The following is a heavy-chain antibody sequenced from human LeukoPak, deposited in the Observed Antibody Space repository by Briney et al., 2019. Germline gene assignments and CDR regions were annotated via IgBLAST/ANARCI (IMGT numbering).Heavy chain of an antibody. CDR2: IYYSGST. CDR3: ARVAVAAREYFDY. CDR1: GASISSYY. V-gene: IGHV4-59*01. D-gene: IGHD6-19*01. J-gene: IGHJ4*02. Sequence: SETLSLTCTVSGASISSYYWSWIRQSPGKGLEWIGYIYYSGSTNYNLSLKSRVTISVGTSENQFSLKLSSVTAADTAVYYCARVAVAAREYFDYWGQGTLVTVSS.